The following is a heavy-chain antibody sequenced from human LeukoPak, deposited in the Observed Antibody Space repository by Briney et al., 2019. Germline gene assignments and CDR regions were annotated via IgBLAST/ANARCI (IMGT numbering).Heavy chain of an antibody. CDR2: ISSSSSYI. CDR1: GFTFSSYS. V-gene: IGHV3-21*01. J-gene: IGHJ6*02. D-gene: IGHD4-17*01. CDR3: VAVTKYYYYYGMDV. Sequence: GGSLRLSCAASGFTFSSYSMNWVRQAPGKGLEWVSSISSSSSYIYYADSVKGRFTISRDNAKNSLYLQMNSLRAEDTAVYYCVAVTKYYYYYGMDVWGQGTTVTVSS.